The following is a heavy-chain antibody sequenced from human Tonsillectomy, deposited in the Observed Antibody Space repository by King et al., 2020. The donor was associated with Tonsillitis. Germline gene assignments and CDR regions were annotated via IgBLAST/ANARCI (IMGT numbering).Heavy chain of an antibody. Sequence: QLVQSGGGVVQPGRSLRLSCAASGFAFSDCGMHWVRQAPGKGLDWVATISYDGSDKDYGDSVRGRFTISRDNSRSTLYLQVYSLRADDTAVYYCAKEGGAQYCSSASCSADYWGQGPWSPSPQ. V-gene: IGHV3-30*18. CDR3: AKEGGAQYCSSASCSADY. CDR1: GFAFSDCG. CDR2: ISYDGSDK. D-gene: IGHD2-2*01. J-gene: IGHJ4*02.